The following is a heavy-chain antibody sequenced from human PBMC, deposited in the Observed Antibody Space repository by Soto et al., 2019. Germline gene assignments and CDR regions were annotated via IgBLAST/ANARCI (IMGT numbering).Heavy chain of an antibody. CDR3: ARMASGWYNYYYGMDV. CDR1: GGSINNYY. Sequence: SETLSLTCTVSGGSINNYYWIWLRQPPGKGLEWIGLIYYTGSTNYNPSLKSRVTISVDTSKNQFSLKLSSVTAADTAVYYCARMASGWYNYYYGMDVWGQGTTVTVSS. V-gene: IGHV4-59*01. CDR2: IYYTGST. D-gene: IGHD6-19*01. J-gene: IGHJ6*02.